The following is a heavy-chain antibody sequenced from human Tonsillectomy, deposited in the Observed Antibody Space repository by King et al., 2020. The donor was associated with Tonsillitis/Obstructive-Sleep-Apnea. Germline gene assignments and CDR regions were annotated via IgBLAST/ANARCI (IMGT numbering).Heavy chain of an antibody. J-gene: IGHJ3*02. D-gene: IGHD2-21*01. V-gene: IGHV5-51*01. CDR3: AKQAGSGDFDI. Sequence: VQLVESGAEVKKPGESLKISCKGSGYSFSTFWIGWVRQMPEKGLEWMGIIYPGDSDTRYSPSFQGQVTISADKSINTAYLQWSSLKASDTAMYFCAKQAGSGDFDIWGQGTMVTVSS. CDR2: IYPGDSDT. CDR1: GYSFSTFW.